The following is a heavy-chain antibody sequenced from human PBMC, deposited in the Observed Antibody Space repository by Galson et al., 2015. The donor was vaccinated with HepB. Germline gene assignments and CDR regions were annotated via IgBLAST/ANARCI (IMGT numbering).Heavy chain of an antibody. J-gene: IGHJ4*02. D-gene: IGHD2-15*01. CDR1: GFTFSNYW. V-gene: IGHV3-7*03. CDR2: IKHDGSEK. Sequence: SLRLSCAASGFTFSNYWMAWVRQAPGVGLEWLANIKHDGSEKNYVDSVKGRFTISRDNAKNSLYLQMNSLRDEDTAVYYCARPNSGGTCYDCWGQGTLVTVSS. CDR3: ARPNSGGTCYDC.